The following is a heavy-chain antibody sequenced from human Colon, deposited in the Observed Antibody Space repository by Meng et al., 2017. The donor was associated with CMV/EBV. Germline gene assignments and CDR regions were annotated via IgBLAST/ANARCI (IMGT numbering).Heavy chain of an antibody. D-gene: IGHD2-8*02. CDR2: IRGSGDNT. V-gene: IGHV3-23*01. Sequence: GESLKISCAASGFTFSAYAMSWVRQAPGKGPEWVSAIRGSGDNTAYADSVTGRFSISSDNSKYTLLLQMNGKSVEHKDISYCAPAGAWGNGTPTRLITWGQGTLVTVSS. CDR3: APAGAWGNGTPTRLIT. CDR1: GFTFSAYA. J-gene: IGHJ5*02.